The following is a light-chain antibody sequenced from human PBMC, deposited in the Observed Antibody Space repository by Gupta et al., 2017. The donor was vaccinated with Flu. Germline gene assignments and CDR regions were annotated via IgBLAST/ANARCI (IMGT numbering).Light chain of an antibody. V-gene: IGLV1-44*01. J-gene: IGLJ2*01. CDR2: SND. CDR1: GSNIGTNT. CDR3: ETWDDGRNGVV. Sequence: QSALTPPPSASGTPGQSVTISCSGRGSNIGTNTVNWFQQLPGTAPRLLICSNDQRPSGVPDRFSGSKSGTSASLGISGLQSGDEAEYYWETWDDGRNGVVFGGGTKLTVL.